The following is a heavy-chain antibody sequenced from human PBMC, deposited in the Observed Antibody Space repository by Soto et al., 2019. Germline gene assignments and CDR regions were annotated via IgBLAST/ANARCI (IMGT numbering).Heavy chain of an antibody. D-gene: IGHD3-22*01. Sequence: EVQLLESGGGLVQPGGSLRLSCAASGFTFSSYAMSWVRQAPGEGLEWVSVIYTGGTTYYADSVKGRFIISRDHSKNMVYLQMNSLRVEDTAVYYCAFASAYYYYFDYWGQGTLVSVSS. CDR1: GFTFSSYA. J-gene: IGHJ4*02. CDR3: AFASAYYYYFDY. V-gene: IGHV3-23*03. CDR2: IYTGGTT.